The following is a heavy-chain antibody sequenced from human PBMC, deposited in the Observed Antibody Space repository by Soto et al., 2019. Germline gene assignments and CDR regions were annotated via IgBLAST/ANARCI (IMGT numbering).Heavy chain of an antibody. Sequence: QVQLVESGGGVVQPGRSLRLSCAASGFTFSSYGMHWVRQAPGKGLEWVAVIWYDGSNKYYADSVKGRFTISRDNSKNTLYLQMNSLRAEDTAVYYCACTGSGWYDFDYWGQGTLVTVSS. CDR1: GFTFSSYG. J-gene: IGHJ4*02. CDR3: ACTGSGWYDFDY. D-gene: IGHD6-19*01. CDR2: IWYDGSNK. V-gene: IGHV3-33*01.